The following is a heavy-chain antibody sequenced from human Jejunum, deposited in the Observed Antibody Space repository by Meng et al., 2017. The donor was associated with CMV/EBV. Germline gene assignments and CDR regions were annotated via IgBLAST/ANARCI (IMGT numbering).Heavy chain of an antibody. CDR3: ARGTGSGSWLIDS. CDR1: VFTFSSYA. D-gene: IGHD6-13*01. CDR2: IPFDGNNE. J-gene: IGHJ4*02. Sequence: SVFTFSSYAMHWVRQAPGKGLEWVAVIPFDGNNEHYADSVKGRFTISRDNSKNTLYLQVNSLRPEDTGVYYCARGTGSGSWLIDSWGQGTLVTVSS. V-gene: IGHV3-30*04.